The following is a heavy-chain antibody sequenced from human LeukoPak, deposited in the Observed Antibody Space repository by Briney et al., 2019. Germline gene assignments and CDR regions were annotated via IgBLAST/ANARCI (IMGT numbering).Heavy chain of an antibody. CDR3: AKDRGSSGSYYTFDY. V-gene: IGHV3-30-3*01. CDR1: GFTFSSYA. Sequence: TGGSLRLSCAASGFTFSSYAMHWVRQAPGKGLEWVAVISYDGSNKYYADSVKGRFTISRDNSKNTLYLQMNSLRAEDTAVYYCAKDRGSSGSYYTFDYWGQGTLVTVSS. J-gene: IGHJ4*02. CDR2: ISYDGSNK. D-gene: IGHD3-10*01.